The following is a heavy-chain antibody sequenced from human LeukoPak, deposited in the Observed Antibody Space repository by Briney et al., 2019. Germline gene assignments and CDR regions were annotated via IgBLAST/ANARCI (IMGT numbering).Heavy chain of an antibody. V-gene: IGHV3-23*01. Sequence: GGSLRLSCAASGFTFSSYAMSWVRQAPGKGLEWVSAISGSGGSTYYADSVKGRFTTSRDNSKNTLYLQMNSLRAEDTAVYYCAKDLGLWFGETLFDYWGQGTLVTVSS. CDR2: ISGSGGST. CDR1: GFTFSSYA. D-gene: IGHD3-10*01. CDR3: AKDLGLWFGETLFDY. J-gene: IGHJ4*02.